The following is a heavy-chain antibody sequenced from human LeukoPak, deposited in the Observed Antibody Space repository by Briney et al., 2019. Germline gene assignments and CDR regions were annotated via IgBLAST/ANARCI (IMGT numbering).Heavy chain of an antibody. V-gene: IGHV3-23*01. CDR2: ISGSGGST. Sequence: GGSLRLSCAASGFTFSNYAMSWVRQAPGKGLEWVSAISGSGGSTYYADPVKGRFTISRDNSKNTLYLQMNSLRADDTAVYYWAKSYYDYVWGSDDYWGQGTLVTVSS. CDR3: AKSYYDYVWGSDDY. J-gene: IGHJ4*02. D-gene: IGHD3-16*01. CDR1: GFTFSNYA.